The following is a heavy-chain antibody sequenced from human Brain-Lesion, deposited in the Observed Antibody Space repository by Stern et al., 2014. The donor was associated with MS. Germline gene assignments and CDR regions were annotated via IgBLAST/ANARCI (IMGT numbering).Heavy chain of an antibody. D-gene: IGHD6-6*01. CDR3: ARRGDSSSSGFDY. V-gene: IGHV5-51*01. CDR1: GYRVTSNW. CDR2: IWPGDSDT. J-gene: IGHJ4*02. Sequence: EVQLEESGAEVKKPGGSLKISCKGPGYRVTSNWIGWVRQMPGKGLGWMGIIWPGDSDTRYSPSFPGQVSISADKSISTAYLQWSSLQASDTAMYYCARRGDSSSSGFDYWGQGTLVIVSS.